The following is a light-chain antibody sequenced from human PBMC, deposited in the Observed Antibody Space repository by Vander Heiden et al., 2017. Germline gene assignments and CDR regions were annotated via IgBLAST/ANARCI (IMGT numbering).Light chain of an antibody. J-gene: IGKJ1*01. CDR3: QQSYSTPHT. Sequence: DTQITQPPSSLSASVGDRVTITCRASQSISSYLNWYQQKPGKAPKLLIYAASSLQSGVPSRFSGSGSGTDFTLTISSLQPEDFATYYCQQSYSTPHTFGQGTKVEIK. CDR2: AAS. V-gene: IGKV1-39*01. CDR1: QSISSY.